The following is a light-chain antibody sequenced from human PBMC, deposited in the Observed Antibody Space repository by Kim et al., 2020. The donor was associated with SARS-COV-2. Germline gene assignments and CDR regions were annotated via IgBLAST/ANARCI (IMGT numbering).Light chain of an antibody. J-gene: IGKJ2*01. CDR1: QSVGSSF. V-gene: IGKV3-20*01. CDR2: ATS. Sequence: PGERATRSGRASQSVGSSFLAWYQQKPGQAPRLLIYATSSRAAGIPDRFSGSGSGPDFTLTISRLEPEDFAVYYCQQYVDSPPGYTFGQGTKLEIK. CDR3: QQYVDSPPGYT.